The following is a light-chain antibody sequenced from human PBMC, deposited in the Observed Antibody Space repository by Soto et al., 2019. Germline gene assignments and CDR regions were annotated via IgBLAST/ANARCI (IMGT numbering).Light chain of an antibody. V-gene: IGKV3-20*01. CDR1: QSVSSSY. CDR3: HHYGSSPLT. J-gene: IGKJ5*01. CDR2: GAS. Sequence: EIVLTQSPGTLSLSPGERATVDCRSSQSVSSSYLAWYQQKPGQAPRLLVFGASSRVLGIPDRFSGSGSGTDFTLTISRLEPEDFAVYYCHHYGSSPLTFGQGTRLEIK.